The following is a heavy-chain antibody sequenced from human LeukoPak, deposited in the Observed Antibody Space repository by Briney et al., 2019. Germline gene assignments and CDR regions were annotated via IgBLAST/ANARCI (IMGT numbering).Heavy chain of an antibody. D-gene: IGHD5-18*01. CDR2: IYTSGST. CDR1: GGSISSYY. V-gene: IGHV4-4*07. CDR3: ARGTASGYSYGSVPPKYYYYYYMDV. J-gene: IGHJ6*03. Sequence: SETLSLTCTVSGGSISSYYWSWIRQPAGKGLEWIGRIYTSGSTNYNPSLKSRVTMSVDTSKNQFSLKLSSVTAADTAVYYCARGTASGYSYGSVPPKYYYYYYMDVWGKGTTVTVSS.